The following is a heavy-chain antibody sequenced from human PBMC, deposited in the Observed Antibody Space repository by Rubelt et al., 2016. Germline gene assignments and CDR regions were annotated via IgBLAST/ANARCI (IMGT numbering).Heavy chain of an antibody. Sequence: QVQLVQSGAEVKKPGSSVKVSCKASGGTFSSYAITWVRQAPGQGLEWLGRIIPILGLASVAQSFHGMVTITADHSTSAAYMELSSLGAEDTAVCYCTRVGNDAFGIWGQGTMVTVSS. CDR2: IIPILGLA. CDR1: GGTFSSYA. CDR3: TRVGNDAFGI. D-gene: IGHD7-27*01. V-gene: IGHV1-69*04. J-gene: IGHJ3*02.